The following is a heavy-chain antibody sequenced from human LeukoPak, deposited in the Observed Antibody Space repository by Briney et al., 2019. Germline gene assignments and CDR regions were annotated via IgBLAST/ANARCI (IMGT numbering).Heavy chain of an antibody. CDR2: FNPSGDTT. Sequence: ASVKVSCKASGYTFTGYYMHWVRQAPGQGLEWMGIFNPSGDTTIYAQKFQGRITMTRDTSTSTVNMELSSLRSEDTALYYCARGRTVTNDFDVWGRGTLVTVSS. V-gene: IGHV1-46*01. CDR1: GYTFTGYY. D-gene: IGHD4-11*01. CDR3: ARGRTVTNDFDV. J-gene: IGHJ2*01.